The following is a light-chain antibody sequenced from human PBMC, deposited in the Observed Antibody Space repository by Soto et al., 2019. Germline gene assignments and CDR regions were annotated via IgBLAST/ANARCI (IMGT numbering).Light chain of an antibody. J-gene: IGLJ1*01. CDR1: SSDVGGYNY. V-gene: IGLV2-14*01. Sequence: QSALTQPASVSGSPGQSITISCTGTSSDVGGYNYVSWYQQHPGKAPKVMIYEVSNRPSGVSNRFSGSKSGNTASLTISGLQADDEADYYCQSFDGSLSGYVFGTGTKLTVL. CDR3: QSFDGSLSGYV. CDR2: EVS.